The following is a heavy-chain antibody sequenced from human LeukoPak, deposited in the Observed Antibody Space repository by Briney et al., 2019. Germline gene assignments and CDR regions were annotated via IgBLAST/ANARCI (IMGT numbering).Heavy chain of an antibody. D-gene: IGHD5-24*01. Sequence: ASVKVSCKASGYTFTSYDINWVRQATGQGLEWMGWMNPNSGNTGYAQKFQGRVTMTRNTSISTAYMELSSLRSEDTAVYYCAGAREMATIRPSRFDYWGQGTLVTVSS. J-gene: IGHJ4*02. CDR1: GYTFTSYD. V-gene: IGHV1-8*01. CDR3: AGAREMATIRPSRFDY. CDR2: MNPNSGNT.